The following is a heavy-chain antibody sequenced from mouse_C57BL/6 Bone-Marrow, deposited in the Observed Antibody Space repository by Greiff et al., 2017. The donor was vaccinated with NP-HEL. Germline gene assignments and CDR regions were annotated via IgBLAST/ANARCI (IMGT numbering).Heavy chain of an antibody. CDR3: ALGRLRSQSRFAY. Sequence: VQLKESVAELVRPGASVKLSCTASGFNITNTYMHWVKQRPEQGLEWIGRIDPANGNTKSAPKFQGKATITADTSSNTAYLQRSSLTSEDTAIYYCALGRLRSQSRFAYWGQGTLVTVSA. CDR1: GFNITNTY. CDR2: IDPANGNT. D-gene: IGHD1-1*01. V-gene: IGHV14-3*01. J-gene: IGHJ3*01.